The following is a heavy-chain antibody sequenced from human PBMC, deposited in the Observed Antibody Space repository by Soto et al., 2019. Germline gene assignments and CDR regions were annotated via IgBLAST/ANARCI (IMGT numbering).Heavy chain of an antibody. CDR3: AKDGGLELRESLDY. Sequence: RGSRRLSCAASGFTFSSYCMHLVRQAPGKGLEWVAVISYDGSNKYYADSVKGRFTISRDNSKNTLYLQMNSLRAEDTAVYYCAKDGGLELRESLDYWGEGTLVTVSA. CDR1: GFTFSSYC. V-gene: IGHV3-30*18. CDR2: ISYDGSNK. D-gene: IGHD1-7*01. J-gene: IGHJ4*02.